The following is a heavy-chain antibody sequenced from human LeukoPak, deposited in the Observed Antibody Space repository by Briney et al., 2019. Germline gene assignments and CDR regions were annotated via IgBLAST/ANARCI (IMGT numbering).Heavy chain of an antibody. CDR2: IYYSGST. J-gene: IGHJ6*03. CDR3: ARASSPPNFPYYYYYYMDV. V-gene: IGHV4-59*01. Sequence: SETLSLTCTVPGGSISSYYWSWIRQPPGKGLEWIGYIYYSGSTNYNPSLKSRVTISVDTSKNQFSLKLSSVTAADTAVYYCARASSPPNFPYYYYYYMDVWGKGTTVTVSS. CDR1: GGSISSYY. D-gene: IGHD6-13*01.